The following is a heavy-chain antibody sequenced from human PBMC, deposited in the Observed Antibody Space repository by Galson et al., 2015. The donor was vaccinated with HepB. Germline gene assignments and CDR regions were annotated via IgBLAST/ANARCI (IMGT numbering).Heavy chain of an antibody. D-gene: IGHD3-3*01. Sequence: SVKVSCKASGYTFTSYGISWVRQAPGQGLEWMGWISAYNGNTNYAQKLQGRVTMTTDTSTSTAYMELRSLRSDDTAVYYCARCYDFWSGYFLGVFDYWGQGTLVTVSS. V-gene: IGHV1-18*01. J-gene: IGHJ4*02. CDR2: ISAYNGNT. CDR3: ARCYDFWSGYFLGVFDY. CDR1: GYTFTSYG.